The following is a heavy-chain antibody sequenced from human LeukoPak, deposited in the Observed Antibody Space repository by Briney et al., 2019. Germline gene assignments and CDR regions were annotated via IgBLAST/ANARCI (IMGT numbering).Heavy chain of an antibody. Sequence: GASVKVSCKASGYTFTSYGISWVRQAPGQGLEWMGWISAYNGNTNYAQKLQGRVTMTTDTSTSTAYMELSSLRSEDTAVYYCADVYSSGQDAFDIWGQGTMVTVSS. D-gene: IGHD6-19*01. CDR1: GYTFTSYG. CDR2: ISAYNGNT. CDR3: ADVYSSGQDAFDI. V-gene: IGHV1-18*01. J-gene: IGHJ3*02.